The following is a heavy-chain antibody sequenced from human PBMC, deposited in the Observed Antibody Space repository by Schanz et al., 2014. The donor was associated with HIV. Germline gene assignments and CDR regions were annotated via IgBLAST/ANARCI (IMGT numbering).Heavy chain of an antibody. CDR1: GYTFTSHG. V-gene: IGHV1-18*01. D-gene: IGHD3-10*01. CDR2: ISAYTGNA. J-gene: IGHJ3*02. Sequence: QVQLVQSGAEVKKPGASVKVSCKASGYTFTSHGITWLRQAPGQGLQWMGWISAYTGNADYAQKFQGRVTMTEDTSTDTAYMELSSLRSEDTAVYYCARCRYYYQRNAFDIWGQGTMVTLSS. CDR3: ARCRYYYQRNAFDI.